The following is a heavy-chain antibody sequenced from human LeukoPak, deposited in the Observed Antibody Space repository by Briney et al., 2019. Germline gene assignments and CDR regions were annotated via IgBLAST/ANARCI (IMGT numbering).Heavy chain of an antibody. CDR1: GLTFSSYI. J-gene: IGHJ4*02. Sequence: GGSLRLSCAASGLTFSSYIMKWVRQAPRKGLEWVSYISSSSSYIYYADSVKGRFTISRDNAKNSLYLQMNSLRAEDTAVYYCARGYGSGEDGDYWGQGTLVTVSS. CDR2: ISSSSSYI. D-gene: IGHD3-10*01. V-gene: IGHV3-21*01. CDR3: ARGYGSGEDGDY.